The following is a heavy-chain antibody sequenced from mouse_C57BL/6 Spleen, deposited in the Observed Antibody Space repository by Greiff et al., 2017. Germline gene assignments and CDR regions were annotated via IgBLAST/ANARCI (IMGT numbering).Heavy chain of an antibody. V-gene: IGHV5S21*01. D-gene: IGHD4-1*01. CDR1: GSTFSSYA. CDR2: ICSGGDYI. Sequence: EVKLVESGEGLVKPGGSLKLSCAAFGSTFSSYAMSWVRQTPEKRLEWVAYICSGGDYIYYADTVKGRFTISRDKARNTLYLQMSGLKSEDTAMYYCAIVVTGTDLMDYWDQGASVTVCS. CDR3: AIVVTGTDLMDY. J-gene: IGHJ4*01.